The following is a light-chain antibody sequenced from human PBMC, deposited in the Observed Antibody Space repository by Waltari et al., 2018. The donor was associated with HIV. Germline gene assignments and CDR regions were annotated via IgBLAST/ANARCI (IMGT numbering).Light chain of an antibody. CDR1: QSVSSY. CDR3: QQRSNWPT. CDR2: DAS. V-gene: IGKV3-11*01. Sequence: EIVLTQSPATLSLSPGERATLPCRASQSVSSYLAWYQQKPGQAPRLLIYDASNRAPGIPARFSGSGSGTDFTLTISSLEPEDFAVYYCQQRSNWPTFGPGTKVDIK. J-gene: IGKJ3*01.